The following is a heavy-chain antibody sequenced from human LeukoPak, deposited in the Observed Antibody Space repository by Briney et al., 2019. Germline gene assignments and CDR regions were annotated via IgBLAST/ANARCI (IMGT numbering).Heavy chain of an antibody. J-gene: IGHJ4*02. V-gene: IGHV1-18*01. CDR3: AREGLRRGSCPFDY. CDR1: GYTFTSYG. D-gene: IGHD1-26*01. Sequence: ASVKVSCKASGYTFTSYGITWVRQAPGQGLEWMGWISVYNGNTNYAQKLQGRVTMTTDTSTSTAYMELRSLGSDDTAVYYCAREGLRRGSCPFDYWGQGTLVTVSS. CDR2: ISVYNGNT.